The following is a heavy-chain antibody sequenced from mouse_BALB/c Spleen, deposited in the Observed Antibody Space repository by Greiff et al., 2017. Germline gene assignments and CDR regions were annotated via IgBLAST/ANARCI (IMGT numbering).Heavy chain of an antibody. CDR1: GFTFSNYW. CDR2: IRLKSNNYAT. CDR3: TRGPLFAY. Sequence: EVKLVESGGGLVQPGGSMKLSCVASGFTFSNYWMNWVRQSPEKGLEWVAEIRLKSNNYATHYAESVKGRFTISRDDSKSSVYLQMNNLRAEDTGIYYCTRGPLFAYWGQGTLVTVSA. V-gene: IGHV6-6*02. J-gene: IGHJ3*01.